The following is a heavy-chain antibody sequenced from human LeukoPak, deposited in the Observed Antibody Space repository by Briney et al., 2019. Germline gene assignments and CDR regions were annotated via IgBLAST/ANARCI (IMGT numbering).Heavy chain of an antibody. J-gene: IGHJ4*02. D-gene: IGHD1-26*01. CDR1: GFTFSSHW. Sequence: GGSLRLSCAASGFTFSSHWMHWVRQAPGKGLVWVSRINSDGSSTSYADSVKGRFTISRDNAKNTLYLQMNSLRAEDTAVYYCARDLGSSGSYPSFDYWGQGTLVTVSS. V-gene: IGHV3-74*01. CDR3: ARDLGSSGSYPSFDY. CDR2: INSDGSST.